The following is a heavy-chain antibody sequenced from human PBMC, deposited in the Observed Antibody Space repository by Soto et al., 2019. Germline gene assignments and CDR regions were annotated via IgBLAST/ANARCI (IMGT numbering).Heavy chain of an antibody. CDR1: GYTFTGYY. D-gene: IGHD6-19*01. CDR3: SGAVVVAVGASDIYYYYGMDV. J-gene: IGHJ6*02. CDR2: INPNSGGT. Sequence: ASVKVSCKASGYTFTGYYMHWVRQAPGQGLEWMGWINPNSGGTNYAQKFQGRVTMTRDTSISTGYMELSRLRSEDTAVYYCSGAVVVAVGASDIYYYYGMDVWDQGSTVTVSS. V-gene: IGHV1-2*02.